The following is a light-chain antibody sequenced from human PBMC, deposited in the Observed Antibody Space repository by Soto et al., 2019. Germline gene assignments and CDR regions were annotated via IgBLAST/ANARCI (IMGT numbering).Light chain of an antibody. CDR2: NTN. J-gene: IGLJ1*01. V-gene: IGLV8-61*01. Sequence: QTVVTQEPSFSVSPGGTVTLTCGFSPGSVSSSYFPSWYHQTPGQPPRTLIYNTNTRSYGVPDRFSGSILGNNASLTITGAQADDESDYCCVLYMGSGLYAFGPGTKGTVL. CDR1: PGSVSSSYF. CDR3: VLYMGSGLYA.